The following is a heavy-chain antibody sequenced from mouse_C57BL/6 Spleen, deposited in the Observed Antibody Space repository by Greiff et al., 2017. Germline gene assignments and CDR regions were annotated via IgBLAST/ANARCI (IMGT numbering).Heavy chain of an antibody. Sequence: LVESGAELARPGASVKLSCKASGYTFTSYGISWVKQRTGQGLEWIGEIYPRSGNTYYNEKFKGKATLTADKSSSTAYMELRSLTSEDSAVYFCARDYYGSSYRYFDYWGQGTTLTVSS. V-gene: IGHV1-81*01. CDR3: ARDYYGSSYRYFDY. CDR1: GYTFTSYG. D-gene: IGHD1-1*01. J-gene: IGHJ2*01. CDR2: IYPRSGNT.